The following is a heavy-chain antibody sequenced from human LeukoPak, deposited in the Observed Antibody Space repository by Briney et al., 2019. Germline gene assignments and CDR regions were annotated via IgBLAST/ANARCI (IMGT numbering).Heavy chain of an antibody. CDR1: GDSVSSNSAT. D-gene: IGHD6-13*01. Sequence: SQTLSLTCAISGDSVSSNSATWNWIRQSPSRGLEWLGRTYYRSKWYNDYAESVKSRITINPDTTNNQFSLQLISVTPEDTAVYYCARDGVSWYYFDFWGQGTLVTVSS. CDR2: TYYRSKWYN. V-gene: IGHV6-1*01. CDR3: ARDGVSWYYFDF. J-gene: IGHJ4*02.